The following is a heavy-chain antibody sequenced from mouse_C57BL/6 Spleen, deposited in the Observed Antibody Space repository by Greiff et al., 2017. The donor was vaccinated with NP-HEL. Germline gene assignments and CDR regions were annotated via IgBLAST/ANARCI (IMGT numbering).Heavy chain of an antibody. CDR3: ARDGYFDV. Sequence: EVQLQQSGPELVKPGASVKISCKASGYTFTDYYMNWVKQSHGKSLEWIGDINPNNGGTSYNQKFKGKATLTVDKSSSTAYMELRSLASEDSAVYYWARDGYFDVWGTGTTVTVSS. CDR1: GYTFTDYY. J-gene: IGHJ1*03. CDR2: INPNNGGT. D-gene: IGHD1-2*01. V-gene: IGHV1-26*01.